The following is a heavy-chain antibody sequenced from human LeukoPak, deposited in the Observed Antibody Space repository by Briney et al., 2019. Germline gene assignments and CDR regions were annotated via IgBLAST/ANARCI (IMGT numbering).Heavy chain of an antibody. CDR2: INTNTGNP. CDR1: GYTFTSYA. J-gene: IGHJ6*02. CDR3: ARELAPSIAAAGPGYYYYGMDV. V-gene: IGHV7-4-1*02. Sequence: ASVKVSCKASGYTFTSYAMNWVRQAPGQGLEWIGWINTNTGNPSYAQGFTGRFVFSLDTSVSTAYLQISSLKAEDTAVYYCARELAPSIAAAGPGYYYYGMDVWGQGTTVTVSS. D-gene: IGHD6-13*01.